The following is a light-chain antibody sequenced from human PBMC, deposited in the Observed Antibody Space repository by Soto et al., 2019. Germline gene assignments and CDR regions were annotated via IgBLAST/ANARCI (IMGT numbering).Light chain of an antibody. V-gene: IGKV3-20*01. Sequence: EIVMTQSPATLSVSPAERTTLSCPARQSLSSSYLVWYQQKPGQAPRLLIYGASSRATGIPDRFSGSGSGTDFTLTISRLEPEDFAVYYCQHYGNTPTSVTFGHGTKVDIK. CDR3: QHYGNTPTSVT. CDR1: QSLSSSY. CDR2: GAS. J-gene: IGKJ3*01.